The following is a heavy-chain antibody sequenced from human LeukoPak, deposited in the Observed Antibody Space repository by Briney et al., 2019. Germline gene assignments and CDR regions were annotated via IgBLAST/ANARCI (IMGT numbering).Heavy chain of an antibody. CDR2: INPNRGGT. J-gene: IGHJ4*02. CDR1: GYTFTAYY. CDR3: ASGVATIDVDY. V-gene: IGHV1-2*02. Sequence: GASVKVSCEASGYTFTAYYMHWVRQAPGQGLGWMGWINPNRGGTNYAQKFQGRVTMTRETSISTAYMELSRVRSDETAVDYCASGVATIDVDYWGQGTLVTVSS. D-gene: IGHD5-12*01.